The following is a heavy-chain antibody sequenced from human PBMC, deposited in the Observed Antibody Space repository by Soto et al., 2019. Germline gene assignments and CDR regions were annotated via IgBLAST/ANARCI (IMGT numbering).Heavy chain of an antibody. CDR3: AAGGGLPRYY. J-gene: IGHJ4*01. CDR2: IYHSGST. CDR1: AGSISSGGYS. Sequence: QLQLQESGSGLVKSSQTLSLTCAVSAGSISSGGYSWSWNRQPPGQGLEWIGYIYHSGSTYYNPSSKRLVTISVNRSKNQFSLKLSSVTAAHTAVYHCAAGGGLPRYYWGQGNLVTFSS. V-gene: IGHV4-30-2*01. D-gene: IGHD5-12*01.